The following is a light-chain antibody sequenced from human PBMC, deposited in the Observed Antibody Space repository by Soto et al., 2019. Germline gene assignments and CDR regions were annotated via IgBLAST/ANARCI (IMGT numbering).Light chain of an antibody. CDR1: QYINTR. CDR3: HQRQSSPRT. J-gene: IGKJ1*01. V-gene: IGKV3-11*01. CDR2: QTS. Sequence: EIVLTQSPATLSSFPGDRVTLSCRASQYINTRLAWYQHRPGKAPRLLIYQTSIRAAGIPARFSASGSGTDFTLTISDVQPEDFALYYCHQRQSSPRTFGQGTKVDI.